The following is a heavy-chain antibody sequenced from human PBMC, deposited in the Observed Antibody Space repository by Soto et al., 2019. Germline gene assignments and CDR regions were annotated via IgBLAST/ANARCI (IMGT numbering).Heavy chain of an antibody. CDR3: ARGGITFGGVYNWFDP. V-gene: IGHV4-34*01. J-gene: IGHJ5*02. CDR2: INHSGST. CDR1: GGSFSGYY. D-gene: IGHD3-16*01. Sequence: SETLSLTCAVYGGSFSGYYWSWIRQPPGKGLEWIGEINHSGSTNYNPSLKSRVTISVDTSKNQFSLKLSSVTAADTAVYYCARGGITFGGVYNWFDPWGQGTLVTVSS.